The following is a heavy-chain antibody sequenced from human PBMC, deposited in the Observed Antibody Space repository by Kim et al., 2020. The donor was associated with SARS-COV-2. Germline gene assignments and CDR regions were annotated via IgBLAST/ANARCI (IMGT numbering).Heavy chain of an antibody. CDR2: ISGRGDST. CDR1: AFTFNSYA. V-gene: IGHV3-23*01. CDR3: VSGNPTDDFYYYGMDV. J-gene: IGHJ6*02. Sequence: GGSLRLSCAASAFTFNSYAMSWVRQAPGKGLEWVSAISGRGDSTYYADSVKGRFTISRDNSKNTLYLQMNSLRAEDTAVYYCVSGNPTDDFYYYGMDVWGQGTTVTVSS. D-gene: IGHD3-10*01.